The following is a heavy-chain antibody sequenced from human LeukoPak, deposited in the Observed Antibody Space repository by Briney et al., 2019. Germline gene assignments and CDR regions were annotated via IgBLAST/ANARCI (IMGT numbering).Heavy chain of an antibody. V-gene: IGHV1-2*06. Sequence: ASVKVSCKAPGYTFTGYYMHWVRQAPGQGLEWMGPINPNSGGTNYAQKFQGRVTMTRDTSISTAYMELSRLRSDDTAVYYCARQGIAVAGYPGRGFDPWGQGTLVTVSS. CDR3: ARQGIAVAGYPGRGFDP. J-gene: IGHJ5*02. D-gene: IGHD6-19*01. CDR1: GYTFTGYY. CDR2: INPNSGGT.